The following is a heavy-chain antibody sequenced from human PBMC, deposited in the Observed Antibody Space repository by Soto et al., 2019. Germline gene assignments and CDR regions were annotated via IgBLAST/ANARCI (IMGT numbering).Heavy chain of an antibody. CDR2: INEHGSET. V-gene: IGHV3-7*02. CDR3: ATHSGFRKDS. CDR1: EFTFRNDW. J-gene: IGHJ4*02. Sequence: EVQLVESGGDLVQPGGSLRLSCAVSEFTFRNDWMTWVRQAPGKGLEWVANINEHGSETYYVDSVKGRFIISRDNAKSSLFLQMNSLRAEDTAVYYCATHSGFRKDSWGQGTLVTVSS. D-gene: IGHD2-15*01.